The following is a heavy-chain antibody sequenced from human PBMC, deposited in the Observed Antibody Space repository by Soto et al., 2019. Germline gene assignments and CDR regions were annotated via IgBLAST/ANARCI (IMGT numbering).Heavy chain of an antibody. V-gene: IGHV2-5*01. J-gene: IGHJ4*02. D-gene: IGHD7-27*01. Sequence: QITLKESGPTLVKPTQTLTLTCTFSGFSLSTSGVGVGWIRQPPGKALEWLALISWYDDKRYSPSLKSRLTITKDTSKNQVVLTMTNMDPVDTATYYCAHSLIPNWGSRGAFDYWGQGTLVTVSS. CDR2: ISWYDDK. CDR1: GFSLSTSGVG. CDR3: AHSLIPNWGSRGAFDY.